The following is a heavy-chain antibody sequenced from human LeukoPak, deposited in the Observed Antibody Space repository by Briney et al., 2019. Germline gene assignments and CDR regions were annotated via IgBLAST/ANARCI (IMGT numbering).Heavy chain of an antibody. CDR1: GFTFSSYE. V-gene: IGHV3-48*03. D-gene: IGHD3-16*01. CDR2: ISTSGITI. J-gene: IGHJ4*02. CDR3: ARQTRALGRASDY. Sequence: GGSLRLSCAASGFTFSSYEMNWVRQAPGKGLEWVSHISTSGITIYYADSVKGRFTISRDNAKNSLYLQMNSLRVEDTAFYYCARQTRALGRASDYWGQGTLVTVSP.